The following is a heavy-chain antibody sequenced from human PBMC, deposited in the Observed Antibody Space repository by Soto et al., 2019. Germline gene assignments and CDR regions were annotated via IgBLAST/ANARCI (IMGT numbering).Heavy chain of an antibody. D-gene: IGHD5-18*01. CDR1: GYTFTNYG. J-gene: IGHJ4*02. CDR2: ISVYNGNT. V-gene: IGHV1-18*01. Sequence: ASVKVSCKASGYTFTNYGITWVRRAPGQGFEWMGWISVYNGNTNYAQNLQGRVTMTTDTSTSTVYMDLRTLRSDDTAVYYCASRSGQLPYYFDYWGQGTLVTVS. CDR3: ASRSGQLPYYFDY.